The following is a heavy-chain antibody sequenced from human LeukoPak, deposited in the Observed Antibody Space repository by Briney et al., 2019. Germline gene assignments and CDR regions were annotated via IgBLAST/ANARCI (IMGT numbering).Heavy chain of an antibody. J-gene: IGHJ4*02. V-gene: IGHV1-24*01. D-gene: IGHD5-12*01. CDR2: FDPEDGET. Sequence: ASVTVSFKVSGYTLTELSMHWVRQAPGRGLEWMGGFDPEDGETICAQKFQGRVTMTEDTSTDTAYMELSSLRSEDTAVYYCARDRGPYSGYDSYYFDYWGQGTLVTVSS. CDR3: ARDRGPYSGYDSYYFDY. CDR1: GYTLTELS.